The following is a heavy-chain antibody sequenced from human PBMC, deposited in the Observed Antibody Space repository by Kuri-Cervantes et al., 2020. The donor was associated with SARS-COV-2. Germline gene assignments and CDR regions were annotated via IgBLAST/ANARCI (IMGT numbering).Heavy chain of an antibody. D-gene: IGHD2-2*01. V-gene: IGHV1-2*04. Sequence: ASVKVSCKASGYTFTGYYMHWVRQAPGQGLEWMGWINPNRGGTNYAQKFQGWVTMTRDTSISTAYMELSRLRSDDTAVYYCARDRHPRRRYCSSTSCYGDYYYYGMDVWGQGTTVTVSS. CDR2: INPNRGGT. CDR1: GYTFTGYY. J-gene: IGHJ6*02. CDR3: ARDRHPRRRYCSSTSCYGDYYYYGMDV.